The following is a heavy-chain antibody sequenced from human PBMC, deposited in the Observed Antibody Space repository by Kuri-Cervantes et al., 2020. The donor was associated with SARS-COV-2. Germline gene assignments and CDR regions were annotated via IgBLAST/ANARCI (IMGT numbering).Heavy chain of an antibody. J-gene: IGHJ4*02. Sequence: ETLSLTCEVSGFLFSASAIHWVRQASGKGLEWVSYISSSSSTIYYADSVKGRFTISRDNSKNTLYLQMNSLRAEDTAVYYCARELVFFDYWGQGTLVTVSS. CDR3: ARELVFFDY. CDR1: GFLFSASA. CDR2: ISSSSSTI. V-gene: IGHV3-48*01. D-gene: IGHD2-8*02.